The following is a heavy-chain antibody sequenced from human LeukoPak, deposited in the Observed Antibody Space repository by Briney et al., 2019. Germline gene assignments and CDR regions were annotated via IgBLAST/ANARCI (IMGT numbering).Heavy chain of an antibody. D-gene: IGHD3-10*01. V-gene: IGHV3-74*01. CDR2: INSDGSST. CDR1: GLTLSRYW. CDR3: ACLGVPGSYKHFFDY. J-gene: IGHJ4*02. Sequence: PGGSLRLSCAASGLTLSRYWMHWVRQAPGKGLVWVSRINSDGSSTNYADSVKGRFTISRDNAKNTLYLQMNSLRAEDTALYYCACLGVPGSYKHFFDYWGQGTLVTVSS.